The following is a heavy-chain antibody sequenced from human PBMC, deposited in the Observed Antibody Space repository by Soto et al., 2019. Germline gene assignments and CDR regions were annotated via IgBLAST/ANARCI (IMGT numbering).Heavy chain of an antibody. J-gene: IGHJ4*02. Sequence: QVQLVQSGAEVKSPGSSVKVSCEASGGTFSSLGFTWVRQAPGQGLEWMGGIIPISGRTTFAPKFLGRVTITADESTRTTYMELTALTSDDTAIYYCATRGTQGRWLEFAEYRGQGTVVTVSS. V-gene: IGHV1-69*01. CDR2: IIPISGRT. D-gene: IGHD5-12*01. CDR1: GGTFSSLG. CDR3: ATRGTQGRWLEFAEY.